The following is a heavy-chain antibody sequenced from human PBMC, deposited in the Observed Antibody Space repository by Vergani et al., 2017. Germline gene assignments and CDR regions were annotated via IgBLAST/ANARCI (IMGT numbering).Heavy chain of an antibody. J-gene: IGHJ4*02. D-gene: IGHD3-10*01. Sequence: EVQLVQSGAEVKKPGESLRISCKGSGYSFTSYWISWVRQMPGKGLEWMGRIDPSDSYTNYSPSFQGHVTISADKSLSTAYLQWSSLKASDTAMSYCARLKDYYGSGSYHPPPFDYWGQGTLVTVSS. CDR2: IDPSDSYT. CDR1: GYSFTSYW. CDR3: ARLKDYYGSGSYHPPPFDY. V-gene: IGHV5-10-1*01.